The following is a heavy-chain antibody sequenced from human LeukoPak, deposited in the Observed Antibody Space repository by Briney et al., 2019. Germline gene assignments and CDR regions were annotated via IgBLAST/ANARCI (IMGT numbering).Heavy chain of an antibody. CDR1: GFTFSSYN. CDR2: ISSSSSTI. CDR3: VRDILTGYYGMDV. J-gene: IGHJ6*02. D-gene: IGHD3-9*01. Sequence: GGSLRLSCAASGFTFSSYNMNWVRQAPGKGLEWVSYISSSSSTIYYADSVKGRFTISRDNAKNSLYLQMDSLRAEDTAVYYCVRDILTGYYGMDVWGQGTTVTVSS. V-gene: IGHV3-48*01.